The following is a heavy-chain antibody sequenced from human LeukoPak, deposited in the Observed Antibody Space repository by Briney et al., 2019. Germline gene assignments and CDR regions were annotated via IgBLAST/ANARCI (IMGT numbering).Heavy chain of an antibody. D-gene: IGHD3-3*01. CDR3: ARVYDFWSGSPFDP. Sequence: PSETLSLTCTVSGGSISSSRYYWGWIRQPPGKGLEWIGSIYYSGSTYYNPSFKSRVTISVDTSKNQFSLKLSSVTAADTAVYYCARVYDFWSGSPFDPWGQGTLVTVSS. CDR1: GGSISSSRYY. V-gene: IGHV4-39*01. J-gene: IGHJ5*02. CDR2: IYYSGST.